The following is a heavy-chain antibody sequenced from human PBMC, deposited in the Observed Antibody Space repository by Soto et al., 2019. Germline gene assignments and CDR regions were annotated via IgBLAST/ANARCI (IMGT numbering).Heavy chain of an antibody. CDR3: ARRSFPYSGSPLEPWSDARDI. CDR1: GFSISTYA. CDR2: ISYNGNNK. D-gene: IGHD1-26*01. V-gene: IGHV3-30*04. J-gene: IGHJ3*02. Sequence: QVQLVESGGGVVQPGRSLRLSCAASGFSISTYALHWVRQAPGKGPEWVAIISYNGNNKHYADSVKGRFTISRDNSKNTVDLQMNSLRVEATAMYYCARRSFPYSGSPLEPWSDARDIWGQGTMVTVSS.